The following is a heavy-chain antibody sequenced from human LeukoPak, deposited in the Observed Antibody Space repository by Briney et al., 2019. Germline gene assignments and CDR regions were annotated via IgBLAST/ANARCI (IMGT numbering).Heavy chain of an antibody. D-gene: IGHD2-2*01. J-gene: IGHJ4*02. CDR1: GYSISSGYY. V-gene: IGHV4-38-2*01. CDR3: ARGGPAAIDY. Sequence: PSETLSRTCAVSGYSISSGYYWGWIRQPPGKGLEWIGSIYHSGSTYYNPSLKSRVTISVDTSKNQFSLKLSSVTAADTAVYYCARGGPAAIDYWGQGTLVTVSS. CDR2: IYHSGST.